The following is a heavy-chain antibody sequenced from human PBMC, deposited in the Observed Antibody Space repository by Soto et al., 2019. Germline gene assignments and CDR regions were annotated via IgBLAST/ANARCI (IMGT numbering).Heavy chain of an antibody. CDR2: ISYDGSNK. CDR3: AKDIAVVGANDAFDI. D-gene: IGHD1-26*01. CDR1: GVTFSSYG. V-gene: IGHV3-30*18. J-gene: IGHJ3*02. Sequence: GGFLRLSCAASGVTFSSYGMHWVRQAPGKGLEWVAVISYDGSNKYYADSVKGRFTISRDNSKNTLYLQMNSLRAEDTAVYYCAKDIAVVGANDAFDIWGQGTMVTVSS.